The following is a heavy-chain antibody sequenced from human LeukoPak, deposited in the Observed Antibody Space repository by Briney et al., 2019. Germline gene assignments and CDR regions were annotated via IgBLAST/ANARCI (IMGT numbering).Heavy chain of an antibody. J-gene: IGHJ4*02. Sequence: PGGSLRLSCVASGFTFRDYTMNWVRQAPGKGLEWVSAISKSSTYIKYADSAKGRFTVSRDNAKNSLFLQMNSLRVEDTAVYYCAREVVIVVEPAANTIDYWGQGTRVTVSS. V-gene: IGHV3-21*01. D-gene: IGHD2-2*01. CDR3: AREVVIVVEPAANTIDY. CDR2: ISKSSTYI. CDR1: GFTFRDYT.